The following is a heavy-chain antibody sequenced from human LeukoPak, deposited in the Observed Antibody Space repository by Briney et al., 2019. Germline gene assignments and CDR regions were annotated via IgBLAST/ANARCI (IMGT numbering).Heavy chain of an antibody. V-gene: IGHV4-61*02. CDR1: GGSISSSSYY. CDR2: IYTSGST. Sequence: SETLSLTCTVFGGSISSSSYYWSWIRQPAGKGLEWIGRIYTSGSTNYNPSLKSRVTMSVDTSKNQFSLKLSSVTAADTAVYYCARGLGAFDIWGQGTMVTVSS. CDR3: ARGLGAFDI. D-gene: IGHD3-3*01. J-gene: IGHJ3*02.